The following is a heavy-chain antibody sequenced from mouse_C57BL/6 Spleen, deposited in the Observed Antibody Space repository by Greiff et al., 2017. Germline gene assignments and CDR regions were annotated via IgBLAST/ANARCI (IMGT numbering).Heavy chain of an antibody. CDR2: ISYDGSN. CDR1: GYSITSGYY. Sequence: EVKLMESGPGLVKPSQSLSLTCSVTGYSITSGYYWNWIRQFPGNKLEWMGYISYDGSNNYNPSLKNRISITRDTSKNQFFLKLNSVTTEDTATYYCASYSDYDEAWFAYWGQGTLVTVSA. V-gene: IGHV3-6*01. CDR3: ASYSDYDEAWFAY. J-gene: IGHJ3*01. D-gene: IGHD2-4*01.